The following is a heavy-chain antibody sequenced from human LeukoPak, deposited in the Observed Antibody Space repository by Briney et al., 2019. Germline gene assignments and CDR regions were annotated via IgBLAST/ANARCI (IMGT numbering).Heavy chain of an antibody. Sequence: TGGSLRLSCAASGFTFSSYSMNWVRQAPGKGLEWVSSISSSSSYIYYADSVKGRFTISRDNAKNSLYLQMNSLRAEDTAVYYCARVEYYDSSGYYEFDYWGQGTLVTVSS. J-gene: IGHJ4*02. V-gene: IGHV3-21*01. CDR2: ISSSSSYI. D-gene: IGHD3-22*01. CDR3: ARVEYYDSSGYYEFDY. CDR1: GFTFSSYS.